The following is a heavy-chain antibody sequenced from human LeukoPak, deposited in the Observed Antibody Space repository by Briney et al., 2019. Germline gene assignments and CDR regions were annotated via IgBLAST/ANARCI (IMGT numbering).Heavy chain of an antibody. V-gene: IGHV4-30-4*01. CDR2: IYYSGST. CDR1: GGSIRSGDYY. J-gene: IGHJ6*02. CDR3: ARGTYDTGYYGMDV. D-gene: IGHD3-16*01. Sequence: SQTLSLTCTVSGGSIRSGDYYWSWIRQPPGRGLEWIGYIYYSGSTNYNPSLKSRVTISVDTSKNQFSLKLSSVTAADTAVYYCARGTYDTGYYGMDVWGQGTTVTVSS.